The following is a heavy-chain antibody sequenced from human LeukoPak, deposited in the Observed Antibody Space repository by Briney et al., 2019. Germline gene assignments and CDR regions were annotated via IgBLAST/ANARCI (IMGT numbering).Heavy chain of an antibody. CDR1: GDSISSGFYY. CDR2: IYTSGST. Sequence: ASETLSLTCTVSGDSISSGFYYWSWIRQPAGKGLEWIGRIYTSGSTNYNPSLKSRVTISVDTSENQFSLKLSSVTAADTAVYYCARAGATRKFDPWGQGTLVTVSS. J-gene: IGHJ5*02. D-gene: IGHD1-26*01. CDR3: ARAGATRKFDP. V-gene: IGHV4-61*02.